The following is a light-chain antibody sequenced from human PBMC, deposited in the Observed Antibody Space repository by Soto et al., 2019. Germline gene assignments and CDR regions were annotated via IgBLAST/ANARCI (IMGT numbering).Light chain of an antibody. Sequence: EVVLTQSPGTLSLSAGERATLSCRASQSVANNHLAWYQQRPGQAPRLLIYAASTRAAGIPDRFSGSGSGTDFTLTISRLEPEDFGVFFCHHYGRSPLFTFGPGTTVDMK. CDR1: QSVANNH. CDR3: HHYGRSPLFT. V-gene: IGKV3-20*01. J-gene: IGKJ3*01. CDR2: AAS.